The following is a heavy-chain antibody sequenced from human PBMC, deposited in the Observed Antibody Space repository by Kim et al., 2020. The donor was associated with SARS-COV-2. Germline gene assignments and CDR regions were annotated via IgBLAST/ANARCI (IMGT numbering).Heavy chain of an antibody. CDR3: AKGARGAYFDWSHFDY. CDR2: ISGSGGST. V-gene: IGHV3-23*01. Sequence: GGSLRLSCAASGFTFSSYAMSWVRQAPGKGLEWVSAISGSGGSTYYADSVKGRFTISRDNSKNTLYLQMNSLRAEDTAVYYCAKGARGAYFDWSHFDYWGQGTLVTVSS. J-gene: IGHJ4*02. D-gene: IGHD3-9*01. CDR1: GFTFSSYA.